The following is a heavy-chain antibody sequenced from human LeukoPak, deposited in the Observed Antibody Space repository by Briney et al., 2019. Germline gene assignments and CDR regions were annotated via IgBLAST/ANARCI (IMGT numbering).Heavy chain of an antibody. CDR1: GYSFANNW. D-gene: IGHD2-15*01. J-gene: IGHJ5*02. CDR2: VYPGDSNT. CDR3: ARQEYCSGGSCYTWFDP. Sequence: GESLKISCQGSGYSFANNWIGWVRQMPGRGLEWMAIVYPGDSNTKYSPSFQGQVTISADKSISTAYLQWSSLKASDTAMYYCARQEYCSGGSCYTWFDPWGQGTLVTVSS. V-gene: IGHV5-51*01.